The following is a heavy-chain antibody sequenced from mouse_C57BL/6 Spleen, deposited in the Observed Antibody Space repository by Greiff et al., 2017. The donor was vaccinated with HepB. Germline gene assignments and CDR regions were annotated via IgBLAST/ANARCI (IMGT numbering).Heavy chain of an antibody. Sequence: QVQLQQSGPELVKPGASVKISCKASGYSFTSYYIHWVKQRPGQGLEWIGWIYPGSGNTKYNEKFKGKATLTADTSSSTAYMQLSSLTSEDSAVYYCARRLYYDYDVAYWGQGTLVTVSA. CDR2: IYPGSGNT. D-gene: IGHD2-4*01. J-gene: IGHJ3*01. CDR3: ARRLYYDYDVAY. V-gene: IGHV1-66*01. CDR1: GYSFTSYY.